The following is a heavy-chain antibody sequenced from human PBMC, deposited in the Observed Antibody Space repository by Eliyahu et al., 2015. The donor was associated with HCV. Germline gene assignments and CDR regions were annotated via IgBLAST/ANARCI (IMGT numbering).Heavy chain of an antibody. V-gene: IGHV4-59*01. CDR2: IYYSGST. D-gene: IGHD3-22*01. Sequence: QVQLQESGPGLVKPSETLSLTCTVSGGSIXSYYWSWIRQPPGKGLGWIGYIYYSGSTNYNPSLKSRVTISVDTSKNQFSLKLSSVTAADTAVYYCARDKTYYYDSSGYYGAFDIWGQGTMVTVSS. CDR3: ARDKTYYYDSSGYYGAFDI. J-gene: IGHJ3*02. CDR1: GGSIXSYY.